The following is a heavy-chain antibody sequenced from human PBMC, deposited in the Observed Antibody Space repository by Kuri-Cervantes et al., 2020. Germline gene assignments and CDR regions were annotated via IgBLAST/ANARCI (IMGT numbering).Heavy chain of an antibody. CDR3: ARGAYDILTGWMDWFDP. Sequence: SETLSLTCAVSGGSISSGGYSWSWIRQPPGQGLEWIGYIYHSGSTYYNPSLKSRVTISVDRSKSKFSLKLSSVTAADTAVYYCARGAYDILTGWMDWFDPWGQGTLVTVSS. CDR2: IYHSGST. J-gene: IGHJ5*02. CDR1: GGSISSGGYS. D-gene: IGHD3-9*01. V-gene: IGHV4-30-2*01.